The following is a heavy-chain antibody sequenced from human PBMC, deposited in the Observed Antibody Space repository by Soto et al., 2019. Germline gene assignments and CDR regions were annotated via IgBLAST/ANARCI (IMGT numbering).Heavy chain of an antibody. CDR2: ISSSSSYT. Sequence: GGSLRLSCAASGFTFSDYYMSWIRQAPGKGLEWVSYISSSSSYTNYADSVKGRFTISRDNAKNSLYLQMNSLRAEDTAVYYCAGAAAGTNWFDPWGQGTLVTVSS. V-gene: IGHV3-11*05. J-gene: IGHJ5*02. D-gene: IGHD6-13*01. CDR3: AGAAAGTNWFDP. CDR1: GFTFSDYY.